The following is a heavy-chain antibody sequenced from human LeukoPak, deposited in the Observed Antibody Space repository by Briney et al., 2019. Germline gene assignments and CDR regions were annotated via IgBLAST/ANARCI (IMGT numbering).Heavy chain of an antibody. V-gene: IGHV3-30-3*01. Sequence: GGSLRLSCAASGFTFSDYFMHWVRQAPGKGLEWVAVIASDGSHTFYVESVKGRFTISRDNSENTLYLQMNSLRAEDTAVYFCARERQDTIVHSGAFDIWGQGTMVTVSS. D-gene: IGHD3-10*01. CDR3: ARERQDTIVHSGAFDI. CDR1: GFTFSDYF. CDR2: IASDGSHT. J-gene: IGHJ3*02.